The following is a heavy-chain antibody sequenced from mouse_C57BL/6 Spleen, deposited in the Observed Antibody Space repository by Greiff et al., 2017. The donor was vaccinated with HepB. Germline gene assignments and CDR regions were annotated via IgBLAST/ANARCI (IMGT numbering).Heavy chain of an antibody. J-gene: IGHJ4*01. V-gene: IGHV1-82*01. CDR2: IYPGDGDT. CDR3: ARECYYYGSSDPCYAMDY. CDR1: GYAFSSSW. Sequence: VQLQQSGPELVKPGASVKISCKASGYAFSSSWMNWVKQRPGKGLEWIGRIYPGDGDTNYNGKFKGKATLTADKSSSTAYMQLSSLTSEDSAVYYCARECYYYGSSDPCYAMDYWGQGTSVTVSS. D-gene: IGHD1-1*01.